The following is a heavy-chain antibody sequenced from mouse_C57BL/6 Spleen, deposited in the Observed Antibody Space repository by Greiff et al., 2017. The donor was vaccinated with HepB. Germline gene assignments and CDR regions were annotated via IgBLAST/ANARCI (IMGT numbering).Heavy chain of an antibody. V-gene: IGHV5-17*01. CDR2: ISSGSSTI. D-gene: IGHD1-1*01. Sequence: EVQVVESGGGLVKPGGSLKLSCAASGFTFSDYGMHWVRQAPEKGLEWVAYISSGSSTIYYADTVKGRFTISRDNAKNTLFLQMTSLRSEDTAMYYCASHITTVVATRAMDYWGQGTSVTVSS. CDR3: ASHITTVVATRAMDY. J-gene: IGHJ4*01. CDR1: GFTFSDYG.